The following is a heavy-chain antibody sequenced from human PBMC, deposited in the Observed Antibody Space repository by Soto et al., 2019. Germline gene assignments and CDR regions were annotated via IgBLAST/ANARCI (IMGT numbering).Heavy chain of an antibody. V-gene: IGHV3-33*01. J-gene: IGHJ4*02. CDR1: GFTFRTYG. CDR3: ARGRVDGGELDL. CDR2: IWYDASNK. Sequence: VQLVESGGGVVPPGRSLRLSCAASGFTFRTYGMYWVRQAPGKGLEWVAVIWYDASNKYYADSVKGRFTISRDNSENPLYLQMSSLRAEDTAVYYCARGRVDGGELDLWGQGTLVTVSS. D-gene: IGHD1-26*01.